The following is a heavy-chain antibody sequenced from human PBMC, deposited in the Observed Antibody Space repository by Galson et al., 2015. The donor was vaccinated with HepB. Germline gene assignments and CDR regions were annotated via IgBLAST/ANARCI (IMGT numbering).Heavy chain of an antibody. CDR3: ASVHGDSYAFKY. V-gene: IGHV3-33*01. D-gene: IGHD3-16*01. CDR1: GFTFSNSG. Sequence: SLRLSCAASGFTFSNSGMSWVRQAPGKGPEWVALIWYDGSNKYADSVKGRFTIFRDNSKNTLYLQMNSLRVEDTAVYYCASVHGDSYAFKYWGQGTLVTVSS. J-gene: IGHJ4*02. CDR2: IWYDGSNK.